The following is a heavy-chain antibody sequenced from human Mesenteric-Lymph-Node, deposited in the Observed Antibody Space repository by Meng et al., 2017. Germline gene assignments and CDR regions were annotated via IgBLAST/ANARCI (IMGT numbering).Heavy chain of an antibody. V-gene: IGHV4-34*01. Sequence: VQVQQWGAGLLKPSETLSLTFAGYGGSFSGYYWSWIRQPPGKGLEWIGEVNHSKSTNYNPSLNSRISISLDKSKNHFSLKVNSVTAADTAVYYCARGKQDAWELLAYWGQGALVTVSS. D-gene: IGHD1-26*01. CDR3: ARGKQDAWELLAY. CDR2: VNHSKST. J-gene: IGHJ4*02. CDR1: GGSFSGYY.